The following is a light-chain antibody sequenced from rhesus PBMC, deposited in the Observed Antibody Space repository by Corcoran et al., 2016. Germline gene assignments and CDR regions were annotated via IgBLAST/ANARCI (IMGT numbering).Light chain of an antibody. Sequence: ETVVTQSPATLSLSPGERATLSCRASQSVGSNLAWYQQKPGQAPKLLIYVASSRATGIPDRFSGSGSGTEFTCTISSLEPEDVGCYYCQQYNNWNSFGQGTKVEIK. V-gene: IGKV3-42*02. CDR3: QQYNNWNS. CDR2: VAS. CDR1: QSVGSN. J-gene: IGKJ2*01.